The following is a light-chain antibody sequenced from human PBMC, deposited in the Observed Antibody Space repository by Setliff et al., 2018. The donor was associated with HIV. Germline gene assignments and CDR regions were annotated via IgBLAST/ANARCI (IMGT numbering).Light chain of an antibody. CDR3: CSHAGTFYV. V-gene: IGLV2-11*01. CDR2: DVD. Sequence: QSALTQPPSVSGSPGQSVTISCTGTSSDVGAYNRVSWYQQHPGKPPKLIIYDVDKGPSGVPDRFSGSKSGNTASLTVSGLQAEDEAEYYCCSHAGTFYVSGTGTKVTVL. CDR1: SSDVGAYNR. J-gene: IGLJ1*01.